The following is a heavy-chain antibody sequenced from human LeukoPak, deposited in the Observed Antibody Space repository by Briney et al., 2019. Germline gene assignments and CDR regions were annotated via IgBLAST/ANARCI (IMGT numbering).Heavy chain of an antibody. CDR2: IHWNGGRT. CDR1: GFTFDNYV. V-gene: IGHV3-20*04. CDR3: AELGITMIGGV. D-gene: IGHD3-10*02. J-gene: IGHJ6*04. Sequence: GGSLRLSCAASGFTFDNYVINWVRHAPPKGLEWVSRIHWNGGRTGYADSVKDRFTISRDNAKNSLYLQMNSLRAEDTAVYYCAELGITMIGGVWGKGTTVTISS.